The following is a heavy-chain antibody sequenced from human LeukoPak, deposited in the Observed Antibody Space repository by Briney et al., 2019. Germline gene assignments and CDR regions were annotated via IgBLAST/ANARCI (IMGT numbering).Heavy chain of an antibody. J-gene: IGHJ3*02. CDR1: GFTFSSYG. V-gene: IGHV3-30*03. CDR2: ISYDGSNK. CDR3: AREGGGSIPNDALDI. Sequence: GGSLRLSCAASGFTFSSYGMHWVRQAPGKGLEWVAVISYDGSNKYYADSVKGRFTISRDNSKNTLYLQMNSLRAEDTAVYYCAREGGGSIPNDALDIWGQGTLVTVS. D-gene: IGHD2-15*01.